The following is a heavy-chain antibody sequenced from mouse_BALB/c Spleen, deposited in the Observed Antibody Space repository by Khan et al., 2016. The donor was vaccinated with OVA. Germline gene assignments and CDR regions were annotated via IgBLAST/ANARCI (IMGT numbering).Heavy chain of an antibody. CDR2: IWGGGGT. V-gene: IGHV2-6-4*01. J-gene: IGHJ4*01. CDR1: GFSLSRYN. CDR3: ARAYYRYDGYYAMDY. Sequence: QVQLQQSGPGLVAPSQSLPITCTVSGFSLSRYNIHWVRQPPGKGLEWLGMIWGGGGTDYNSTLKSRLSISKDNSKSQVFLKMNSLQTDDTAMYYCARAYYRYDGYYAMDYWGQGTSVTVSS. D-gene: IGHD2-14*01.